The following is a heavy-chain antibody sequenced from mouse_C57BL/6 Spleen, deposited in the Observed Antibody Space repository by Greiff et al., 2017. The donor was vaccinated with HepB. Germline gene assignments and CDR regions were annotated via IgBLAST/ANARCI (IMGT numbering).Heavy chain of an antibody. D-gene: IGHD2-10*02. J-gene: IGHJ2*01. Sequence: QVQLQQSGAELVKPGASVKLSCKASGYTFTSYWMQWVKQRPGQGLEWIGEIDPSDSYTNYNQKFKGKATLTVDTSSSTAYMQLSSLTSEDSAVYYCATRGYGRDYWGQGTTLTVSS. CDR2: IDPSDSYT. CDR3: ATRGYGRDY. CDR1: GYTFTSYW. V-gene: IGHV1-50*01.